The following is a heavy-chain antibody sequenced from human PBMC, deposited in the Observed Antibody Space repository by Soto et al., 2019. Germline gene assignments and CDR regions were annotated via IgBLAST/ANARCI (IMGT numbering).Heavy chain of an antibody. CDR3: ARIVGDYEFWSGYSDAFDL. V-gene: IGHV3-21*01. CDR2: ISSSSSYI. CDR1: GFTFSSYS. D-gene: IGHD3-3*01. Sequence: EVQLVESGGGLVKPGGSLRLSCAASGFTFSSYSMNWVRQAPGKGLEWVSSISSSSSYIYYADSVKGRFTISRDNAKNSLYLQMNSLRAEDTAVYYCARIVGDYEFWSGYSDAFDLWGPGTRVTVSS. J-gene: IGHJ3*01.